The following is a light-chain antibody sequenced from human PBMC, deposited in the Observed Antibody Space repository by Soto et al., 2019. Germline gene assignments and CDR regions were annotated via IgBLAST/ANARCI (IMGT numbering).Light chain of an antibody. Sequence: DIQMTPSPSSLTASVGDRVTITCRASQSINNNLNWYQQKSGKAPKLLIYAASSLQSGVPSRFSGSASGTDFPLTVSSLQPEVFATYYCQQSYSTPQAFGQGTKVEIK. J-gene: IGKJ2*01. CDR3: QQSYSTPQA. CDR2: AAS. CDR1: QSINNN. V-gene: IGKV1-39*01.